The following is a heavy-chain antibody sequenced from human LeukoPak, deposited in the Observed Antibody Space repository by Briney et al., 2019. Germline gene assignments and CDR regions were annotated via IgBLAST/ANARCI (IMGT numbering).Heavy chain of an antibody. CDR3: AKGGHHRITMIDY. D-gene: IGHD3-22*01. CDR2: ISWNSGSI. J-gene: IGHJ4*02. Sequence: PGGSPRLSCAASGFTFDDYAMHWVRQAPGKGLEWVSGISWNSGSIGYADSVKGRFTISRDNARNSLYLQMNSLRAEDTALYYCAKGGHHRITMIDYWGQGTLVTVSS. CDR1: GFTFDDYA. V-gene: IGHV3-9*01.